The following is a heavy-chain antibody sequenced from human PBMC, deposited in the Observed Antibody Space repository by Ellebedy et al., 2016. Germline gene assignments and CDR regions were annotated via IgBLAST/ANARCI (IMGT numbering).Heavy chain of an antibody. CDR2: ISGDGTYT. CDR1: GFTFSIYS. CDR3: ARSVEWSFDL. Sequence: GESLKISCAASGFTFSIYSMDWVRQAPGKGLEWVGVISGDGTYTSYGTFVKGRFTISRDNSKVYLQMDSLRAEDTAVYFCARSVEWSFDLWGRGTLVTVS. J-gene: IGHJ2*01. V-gene: IGHV3-30*04.